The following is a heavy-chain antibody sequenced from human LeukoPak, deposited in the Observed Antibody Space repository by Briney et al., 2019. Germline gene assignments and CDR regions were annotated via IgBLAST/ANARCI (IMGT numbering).Heavy chain of an antibody. CDR2: ISSSGRFI. CDR1: GFTFSDYT. J-gene: IGHJ5*02. CDR3: VKDAGTA. V-gene: IGHV3-21*01. Sequence: GGSLRLSCAASGFTFSDYTLNWVRQAPGKGLEWVSSISSSGRFIYYADSLKGRFTISRDNDKESVHLQMVSLRAEDTALYYCVKDAGTAWGQGTLVTVSS. D-gene: IGHD2-8*02.